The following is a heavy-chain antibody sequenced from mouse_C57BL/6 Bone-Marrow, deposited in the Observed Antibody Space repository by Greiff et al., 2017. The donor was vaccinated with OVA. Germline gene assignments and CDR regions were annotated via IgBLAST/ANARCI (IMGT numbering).Heavy chain of an antibody. V-gene: IGHV5-6*01. D-gene: IGHD3-3*01. CDR3: ARQVGQAWFAY. CDR1: GFTFSSYG. J-gene: IGHJ3*01. CDR2: ISSGGSYT. Sequence: EVKLVESGGDLVKPGGSLKLSCAASGFTFSSYGMSWVRQTPDKRLEWVATISSGGSYTYYPDSVKGRFTISRDNAKNTLYLQMSSLKSDDTAMYYCARQVGQAWFAYWGQGTLVTVSA.